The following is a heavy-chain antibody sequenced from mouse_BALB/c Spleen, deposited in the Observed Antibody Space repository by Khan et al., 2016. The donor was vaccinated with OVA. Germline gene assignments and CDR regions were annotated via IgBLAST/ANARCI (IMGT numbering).Heavy chain of an antibody. Sequence: QVQLKQSGAELARPGASVKMSCKASGYTFTAYTIHWVKQRPGQGLEWIGYINPSNDYTNYNQKFKDKATLTADKSSSTAYMQLSSLTSEDFAVYYCIREGAYYRSDGWFAYWGQGTLVTVSA. CDR2: INPSNDYT. D-gene: IGHD2-14*01. V-gene: IGHV1-4*01. CDR1: GYTFTAYT. J-gene: IGHJ3*01. CDR3: IREGAYYRSDGWFAY.